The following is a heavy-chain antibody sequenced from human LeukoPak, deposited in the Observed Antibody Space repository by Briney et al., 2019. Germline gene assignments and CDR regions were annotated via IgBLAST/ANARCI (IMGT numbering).Heavy chain of an antibody. CDR2: ISGSGGST. V-gene: IGHV3-23*01. CDR1: GFTFSSYA. D-gene: IGHD2-15*01. J-gene: IGHJ5*01. CDR3: ANGRSSCYRGCWFDS. Sequence: PGGSLRLSCAASGFTFSSYAMSWVRQAPGKGLEWVSAISGSGGSTSYADSVKGRFTISRDNSKNTLYLQMNSLGAEDTAVYHCANGRSSCYRGCWFDSWGRGTLATVSS.